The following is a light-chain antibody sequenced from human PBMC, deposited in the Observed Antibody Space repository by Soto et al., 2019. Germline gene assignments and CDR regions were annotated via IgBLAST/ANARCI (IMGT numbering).Light chain of an antibody. CDR2: EVS. V-gene: IGLV2-8*01. CDR3: SSYAGRNTWV. CDR1: SRDVGGYNY. J-gene: IGLJ3*02. Sequence: QSALTQPASVSGSPGQSITISCTGTSRDVGGYNYVSWHQQHPGKAPKLMIFEVSRRPSGVPDRFSGSKSGNTASLTVSGLQAEDEADYYCSSYAGRNTWVFGGGTKVTVL.